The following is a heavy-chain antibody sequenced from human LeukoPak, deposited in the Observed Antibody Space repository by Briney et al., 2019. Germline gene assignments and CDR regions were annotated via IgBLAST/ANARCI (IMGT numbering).Heavy chain of an antibody. D-gene: IGHD5-24*01. CDR1: GFTFTDYY. V-gene: IGHV3-7*04. CDR3: ARIRGDGSTFDY. Sequence: GGSLRLSCAASGFTFTDYYMSWVRQAPGKGLEWVANINQDGNGKYYVDSVKGRFTTSRDNAKNSLYLQMNSLRAEDTAVYYCARIRGDGSTFDYWGQGTLVTVSS. J-gene: IGHJ4*02. CDR2: INQDGNGK.